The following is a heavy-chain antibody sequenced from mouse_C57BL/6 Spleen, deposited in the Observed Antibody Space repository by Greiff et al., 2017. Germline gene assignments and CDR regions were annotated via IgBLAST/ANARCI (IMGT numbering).Heavy chain of an antibody. D-gene: IGHD1-1*01. CDR2: ILPGSGST. CDR1: GYTFTGYW. Sequence: QVQLQQSGAELMKPGASVKLSCKATGYTFTGYWIEWVKQRPGHGLEWIGEILPGSGSTNYNEKFKGKATFTADTSSNTAYMQLSSLTTEDSAIYYCARTYYYYGSSSHYYYAMDYWCQGTSVTVSS. CDR3: ARTYYYYGSSSHYYYAMDY. J-gene: IGHJ4*01. V-gene: IGHV1-9*01.